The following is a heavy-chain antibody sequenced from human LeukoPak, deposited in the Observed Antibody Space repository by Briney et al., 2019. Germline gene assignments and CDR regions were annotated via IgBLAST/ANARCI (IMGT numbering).Heavy chain of an antibody. V-gene: IGHV4-61*01. Sequence: PSETLSLTCTVSGGSVSSGSYYWSWIRQPPGKGLGWIGYIYYSGSTNYNPSLKSRVTISVDTSKNQFSLKLSSVTAADTAVYYCARERGYYGSGSHNDAFDIWGQGTMVTVSS. CDR1: GGSVSSGSYY. D-gene: IGHD3-10*01. CDR3: ARERGYYGSGSHNDAFDI. J-gene: IGHJ3*02. CDR2: IYYSGST.